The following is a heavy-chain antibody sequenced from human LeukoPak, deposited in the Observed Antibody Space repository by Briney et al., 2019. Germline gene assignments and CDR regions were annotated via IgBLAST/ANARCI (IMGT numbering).Heavy chain of an antibody. D-gene: IGHD5-18*01. CDR2: ISYDGSNK. CDR3: ARTRGYSYGYGDY. J-gene: IGHJ4*02. Sequence: GRSLRLSCAASGFTFSSYAMHWVRQAPGKGLEWVAVISYDGSNKYYADSVKGRFTISRDNSKNTLYLQMNSLRADDTAVYYCARTRGYSYGYGDYWGQGTLVTVSS. V-gene: IGHV3-30-3*01. CDR1: GFTFSSYA.